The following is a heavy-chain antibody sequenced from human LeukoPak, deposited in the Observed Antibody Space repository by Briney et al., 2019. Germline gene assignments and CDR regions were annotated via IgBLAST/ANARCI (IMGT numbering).Heavy chain of an antibody. CDR2: INSDGSNT. J-gene: IGHJ4*02. V-gene: IGHV3-74*01. D-gene: IGHD1-26*01. CDR1: GFTFSNYW. CDR3: ARVVRGSYLMFYYVDF. Sequence: PGGSLRLSCAASGFTFSNYWMHWVRQAPGKGLVWVSRINSDGSNTNYADSVKGRFTISRDNAKNALYLQMNRLRAEDPAVQYFARVVRGSYLMFYYVDFWGQGTLVTVSS.